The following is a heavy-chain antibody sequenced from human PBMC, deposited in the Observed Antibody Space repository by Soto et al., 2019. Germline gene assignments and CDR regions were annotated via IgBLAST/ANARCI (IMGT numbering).Heavy chain of an antibody. Sequence: GSLRLSCAASGFTVSNSWINWARQAPGKGLEWVGRIKSKTDGGTTDYAAPVKGRFTISRDDSNNTLYLQMNRLKTEDTAVYYCTTPEWFDDAFDIWGQGTMVTVSS. V-gene: IGHV3-15*07. D-gene: IGHD3-3*01. CDR3: TTPEWFDDAFDI. CDR2: IKSKTDGGTT. CDR1: GFTVSNSW. J-gene: IGHJ3*02.